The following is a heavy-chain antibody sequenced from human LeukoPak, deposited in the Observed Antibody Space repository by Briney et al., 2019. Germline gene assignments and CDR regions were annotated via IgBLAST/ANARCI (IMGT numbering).Heavy chain of an antibody. CDR3: ARVPSIAVVNWFDP. J-gene: IGHJ5*02. CDR1: GGSFSGYY. D-gene: IGHD6-19*01. CDR2: INHSGST. V-gene: IGHV4-34*01. Sequence: KPSETLSLTCAVYGGSFSGYYWSWIRQPPGKGLEWIGEINHSGSTNYNPSLKSRVTISVDTSKNQFSLKLSSVTAADTAVYYCARVPSIAVVNWFDPWGQGTLVTVSS.